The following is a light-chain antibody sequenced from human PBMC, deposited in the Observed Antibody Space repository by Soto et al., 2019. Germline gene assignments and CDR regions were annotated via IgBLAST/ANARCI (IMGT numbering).Light chain of an antibody. CDR3: SSYTSSSTRV. V-gene: IGLV2-14*01. J-gene: IGLJ1*01. CDR2: DVS. CDR1: SSDVGGYNY. Sequence: QSALTQPASVSVSPGQSITISCTGTSSDVGGYNYVSWYQQHPGKAPKLMIYDVSNRPSGVSNRFSGSKSGNTASLTISGLQAEDEADYYCSSYTSSSTRVFGPGTKVTVL.